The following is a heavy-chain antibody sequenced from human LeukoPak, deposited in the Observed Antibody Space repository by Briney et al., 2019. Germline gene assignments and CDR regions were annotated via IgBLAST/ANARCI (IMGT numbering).Heavy chain of an antibody. V-gene: IGHV1-2*02. D-gene: IGHD4-17*01. CDR1: GYTFTGYY. CDR2: INPNSGGT. Sequence: ASVKVSCKASGYTFTGYYMHWVRQAPGQGLEWMGWINPNSGGTNYAQKFQGRVTVTRDTSISTAYMELSRLRSDDTAVYYCATATVTTTYYYMDVWGKGTTVTVSS. CDR3: ATATVTTTYYYMDV. J-gene: IGHJ6*03.